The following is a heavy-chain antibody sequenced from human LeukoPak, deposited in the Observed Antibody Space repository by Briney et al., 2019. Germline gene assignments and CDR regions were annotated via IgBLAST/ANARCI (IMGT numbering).Heavy chain of an antibody. D-gene: IGHD6-19*01. Sequence: GGSLRLSCAASGFIFSDYYMSWIRQAPGKGLEWVSYISSSGGIIYYADSVKGRFTISRDNAKNSLYLQMNSLRAADTAVYYCARIGGVDSSGWYWPPPLHYWGQGTLVTVSS. CDR3: ARIGGVDSSGWYWPPPLHY. CDR1: GFIFSDYY. V-gene: IGHV3-11*01. J-gene: IGHJ4*02. CDR2: ISSSGGII.